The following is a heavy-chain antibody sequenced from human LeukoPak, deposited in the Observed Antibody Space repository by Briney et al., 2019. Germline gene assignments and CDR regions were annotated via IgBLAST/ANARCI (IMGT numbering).Heavy chain of an antibody. V-gene: IGHV3-11*04. J-gene: IGHJ4*02. D-gene: IGHD3-10*01. CDR3: ARGENQHIYYYGSGSYPLDY. CDR2: ISSSGSTI. Sequence: GGSLRLSCAASGFTFSDYYMSWIRQAPGKGLEWVSYISSSGSTIYYADSVKGRFTISRDNAKNSLYLQMNSLRAEDTAVYYCARGENQHIYYYGSGSYPLDYWGQGTLVTVSS. CDR1: GFTFSDYY.